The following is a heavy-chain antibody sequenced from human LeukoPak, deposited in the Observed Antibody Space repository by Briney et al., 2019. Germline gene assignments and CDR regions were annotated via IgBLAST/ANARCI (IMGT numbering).Heavy chain of an antibody. CDR1: GGSISGYY. Sequence: PSETLSLTCTVSGGSISGYYWSWIRQPPGKGLEWIGYIYYSGSTNYNPSLKSRVTITVDTSKNQFSLRLSSVTAADTAVYYCARYDSSGYYYDYWGQGTLVTVSS. V-gene: IGHV4-59*01. J-gene: IGHJ4*02. D-gene: IGHD3-22*01. CDR2: IYYSGST. CDR3: ARYDSSGYYYDY.